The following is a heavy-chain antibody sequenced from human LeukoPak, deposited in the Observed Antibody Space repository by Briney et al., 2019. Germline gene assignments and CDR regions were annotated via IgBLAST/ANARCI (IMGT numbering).Heavy chain of an antibody. Sequence: GSSVKVSCKASGGTFSSYAISWVRQAPGQGLERMGGIIPIFGTANYAQKFQGRVTITADKSTSTAYMELSSLRSEDTAVYYCARAELGYCSSTSCYAFDYWGQGTLVPVSS. J-gene: IGHJ4*02. CDR3: ARAELGYCSSTSCYAFDY. V-gene: IGHV1-69*06. CDR2: IIPIFGTA. D-gene: IGHD2-2*01. CDR1: GGTFSSYA.